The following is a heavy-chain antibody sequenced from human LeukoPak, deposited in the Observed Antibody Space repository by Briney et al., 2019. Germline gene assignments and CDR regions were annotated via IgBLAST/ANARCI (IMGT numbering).Heavy chain of an antibody. D-gene: IGHD3-3*01. J-gene: IGHJ4*02. Sequence: SGGSLRLSCAASGFTFSDYYMSWIRQAPGKGLEWVSYISSSGSTIYYADSVKGRFTISRDNAKNSLYLQMNGLRAEDTAVYYCARGDFWSGSYFDYWGQGTLVTVSS. CDR2: ISSSGSTI. V-gene: IGHV3-11*04. CDR3: ARGDFWSGSYFDY. CDR1: GFTFSDYY.